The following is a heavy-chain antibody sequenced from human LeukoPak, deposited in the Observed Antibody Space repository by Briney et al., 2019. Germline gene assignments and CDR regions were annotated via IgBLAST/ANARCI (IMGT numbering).Heavy chain of an antibody. J-gene: IGHJ3*02. CDR3: AKDYYYDSSGYWRWAAFDI. Sequence: GGSLRLSCAASGFTFSSYVMTWVRQAPGKGLEWVSAISGSGGSTYYADSVKGRFTISRDNSKNTPYLQMNRLRAEDTAVYYCAKDYYYDSSGYWRWAAFDIWGQGTMVTVSS. V-gene: IGHV3-23*01. CDR2: ISGSGGST. D-gene: IGHD3-22*01. CDR1: GFTFSSYV.